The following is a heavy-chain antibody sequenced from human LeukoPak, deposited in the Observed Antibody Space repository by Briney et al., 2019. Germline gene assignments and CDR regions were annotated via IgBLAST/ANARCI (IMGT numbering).Heavy chain of an antibody. CDR3: AKGLYHYDSSGYPS. V-gene: IGHV3-30*02. J-gene: IGHJ5*02. Sequence: GGSLRLSCAASGFTFSRYGMHWVRPAPGKGLEWVAFIRYDGSNTYYADSVKGRFTISRDNSKNMLYLEMNSLRAEDTAVYYCAKGLYHYDSSGYPSWGQGTLVTVSS. D-gene: IGHD3-22*01. CDR2: IRYDGSNT. CDR1: GFTFSRYG.